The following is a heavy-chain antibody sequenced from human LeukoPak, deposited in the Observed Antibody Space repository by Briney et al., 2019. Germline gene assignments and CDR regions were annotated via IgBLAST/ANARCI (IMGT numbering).Heavy chain of an antibody. CDR3: AREDPQTTVPEGMDV. Sequence: TSETLSLTCTVSGGSISYYYWSWIRQSPGKGLEWIGYIYYSGTTNYNPSLKSRVTISVDTSKNQFSLQLRSVTAADTAVYYCAREDPQTTVPEGMDVWGQGTTVTVSS. CDR2: IYYSGTT. V-gene: IGHV4-59*01. D-gene: IGHD4-17*01. CDR1: GGSISYYY. J-gene: IGHJ6*02.